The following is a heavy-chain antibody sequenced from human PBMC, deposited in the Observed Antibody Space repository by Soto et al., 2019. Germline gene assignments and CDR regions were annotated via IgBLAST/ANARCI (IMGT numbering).Heavy chain of an antibody. CDR2: IIPIFGTA. V-gene: IGHV1-69*01. Sequence: QVQLVQSGAEVKKPGSSVKVSCKASGGTFSSYAISWVRQAPGQGLEWMGGIIPIFGTANYAPKFQGRVTITADESTSTAYMELSSLRSEDTAVYYCARGGSGWYVYYYYGMDVWGQGTTVTVSS. CDR1: GGTFSSYA. CDR3: ARGGSGWYVYYYYGMDV. J-gene: IGHJ6*02. D-gene: IGHD6-19*01.